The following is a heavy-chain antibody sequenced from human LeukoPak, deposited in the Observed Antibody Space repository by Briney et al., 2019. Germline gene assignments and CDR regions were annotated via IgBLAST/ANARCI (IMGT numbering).Heavy chain of an antibody. V-gene: IGHV1-8*03. CDR1: GYTFTSYD. CDR3: ARGDCSSTSCPLGV. CDR2: MNPNSGNT. Sequence: ASVKVSCKASGYTFTSYDINWVRQATGQGLEWMGWMNPNSGNTGYAQKFQGRVTITRNTSISTAYMELSSLRSEDTAVYYCARGDCSSTSCPLGVWGKGTTVTVSS. D-gene: IGHD2-2*01. J-gene: IGHJ6*04.